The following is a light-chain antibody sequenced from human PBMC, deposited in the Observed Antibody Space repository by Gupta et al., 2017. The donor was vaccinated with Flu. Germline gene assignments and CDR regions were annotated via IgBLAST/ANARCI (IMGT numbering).Light chain of an antibody. CDR3: QQDDNLPIT. Sequence: DSQITQSPAYLYESVGDRVNIPGQASQDISNYLNWYQQKPGVPSRFSGSGSGTDFTFTISSLQPEDVATYYCQQDDNLPITFGHGTKVDIK. J-gene: IGKJ3*01. CDR1: QDISNY. V-gene: IGKV1-33*01.